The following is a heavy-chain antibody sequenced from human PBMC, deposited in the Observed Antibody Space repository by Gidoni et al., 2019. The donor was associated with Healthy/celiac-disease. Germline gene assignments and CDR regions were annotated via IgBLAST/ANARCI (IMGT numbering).Heavy chain of an antibody. V-gene: IGHV4-38-2*02. CDR3: ARGGFLEWLLMAFDI. Sequence: QVQLQESGPGLVKPSETLSLTCTVSGYSISSGYYWGWIRQPPGKGLEWIWSIYHSGSTYYNPSLKSRVTISVDTSKNQFSLKLSSVTAADTAVYYCARGGFLEWLLMAFDIWGQGTMVTVSS. CDR2: IYHSGST. D-gene: IGHD3-3*01. CDR1: GYSISSGYY. J-gene: IGHJ3*02.